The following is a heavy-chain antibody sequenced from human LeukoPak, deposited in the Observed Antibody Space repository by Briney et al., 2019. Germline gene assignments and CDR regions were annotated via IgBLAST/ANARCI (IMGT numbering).Heavy chain of an antibody. CDR3: AKAEGKNPTGGRWLD. Sequence: GGSLRLSCAVSGFSFSTYAMTWVRQGPGMGLESVSGISRSGGYTYYADSVKGRFTISRDNSKNTLYLQMNSLRAEDTAIYYCAKAEGKNPTGGRWLDWGQGTLVTVSS. J-gene: IGHJ4*02. CDR1: GFSFSTYA. D-gene: IGHD6-19*01. CDR2: ISRSGGYT. V-gene: IGHV3-23*01.